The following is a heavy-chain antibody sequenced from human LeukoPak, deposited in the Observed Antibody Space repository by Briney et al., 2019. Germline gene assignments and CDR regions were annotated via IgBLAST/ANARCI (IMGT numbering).Heavy chain of an antibody. CDR2: IYYSGRI. CDR1: GGSISSYY. D-gene: IGHD2-2*01. J-gene: IGHJ4*02. Sequence: TSETLSLTCTVSGGSISSYYWSWIRQPPGKGLEWIAYIYYSGRINYNPSLKSRVTISVDTSKNEFSLKVTSVTAADTAVYYCAGGPMGFCSSSSCRFDNWGQGTLVTVSS. V-gene: IGHV4-59*08. CDR3: AGGPMGFCSSSSCRFDN.